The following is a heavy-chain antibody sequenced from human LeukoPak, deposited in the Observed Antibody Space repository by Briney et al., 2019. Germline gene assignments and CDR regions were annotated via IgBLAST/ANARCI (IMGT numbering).Heavy chain of an antibody. CDR1: GGTFSSYA. D-gene: IGHD2-15*01. J-gene: IGHJ4*02. V-gene: IGHV1-69*04. Sequence: GASVKVSCKASGGTFSSYAISWVRQAPGQGLEWMGRIIPILGIANYAQKFQGRVTITADKSTSTAYMELSSLRSEDTAAYYCARGRVVVAATRYYFDYWGQGTLVTVSS. CDR3: ARGRVVVAATRYYFDY. CDR2: IIPILGIA.